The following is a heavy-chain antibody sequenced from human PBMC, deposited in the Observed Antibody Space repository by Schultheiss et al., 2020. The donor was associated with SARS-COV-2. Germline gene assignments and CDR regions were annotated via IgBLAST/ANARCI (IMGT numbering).Heavy chain of an antibody. CDR3: ARTYCSSTSCLYGYYYYYMDV. CDR2: INHSGST. J-gene: IGHJ6*03. Sequence: SETLSLTCTVSGGSISSGGYSWNWIRQPPGKGLEWIGEINHSGSTYYSPSLKSRVTISVDTSKNQFSLKLSSVTAADTAVYYCARTYCSSTSCLYGYYYYYMDVWGKGTTVTVSS. CDR1: GGSISSGGYS. D-gene: IGHD2-2*01. V-gene: IGHV4-39*07.